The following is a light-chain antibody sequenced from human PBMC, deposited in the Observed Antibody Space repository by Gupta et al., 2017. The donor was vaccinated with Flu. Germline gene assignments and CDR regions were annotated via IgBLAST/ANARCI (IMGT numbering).Light chain of an antibody. J-gene: IGKJ5*01. V-gene: IGKV1-12*01. CDR3: QQANSLPST. CDR2: EAS. Sequence: PSSVSASVGDRVTITCRASQTINSWVVWYQQKPGQAPKLLIYEASSLQSGVPSRFSGGGSGTDFTLTISSLQPEDFATYYCQQANSLPSTFGQGTRLEIK. CDR1: QTINSW.